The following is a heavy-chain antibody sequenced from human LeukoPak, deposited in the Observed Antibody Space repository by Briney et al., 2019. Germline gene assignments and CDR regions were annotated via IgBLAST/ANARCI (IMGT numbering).Heavy chain of an antibody. CDR3: ARVNAMAAADHY. Sequence: QPGGSLRLSCAASGFTFSDCGMNWVRQAPGKGLEWISYISSGSSTIYYADSVKGRFTISRDNAKNALYLQMNSLRAEDTAVYYCARVNAMAAADHYWGQGTLVTVSS. D-gene: IGHD6-13*01. CDR2: ISSGSSTI. V-gene: IGHV3-48*04. CDR1: GFTFSDCG. J-gene: IGHJ4*02.